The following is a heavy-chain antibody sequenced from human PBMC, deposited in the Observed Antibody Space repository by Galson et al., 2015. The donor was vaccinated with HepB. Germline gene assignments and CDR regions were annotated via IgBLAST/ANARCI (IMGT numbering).Heavy chain of an antibody. Sequence: TLSLTCTVSGGSIRSADYYWSWVRQSPGKGLEWIGYMFYSGSTYYNPSLKSRVTISGDTSKNQISLKLNSVTAADTAVYYCARDRGSGYCRGDTCNYYFYYGMDVWGQGTTVTVSS. V-gene: IGHV4-30-4*01. CDR1: GGSIRSADYY. CDR2: MFYSGST. D-gene: IGHD2-15*01. J-gene: IGHJ6*02. CDR3: ARDRGSGYCRGDTCNYYFYYGMDV.